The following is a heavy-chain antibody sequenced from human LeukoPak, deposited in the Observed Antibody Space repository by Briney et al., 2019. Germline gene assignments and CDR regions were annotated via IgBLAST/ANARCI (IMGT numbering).Heavy chain of an antibody. J-gene: IGHJ4*02. CDR1: GYTLTELS. V-gene: IGHV1-24*01. CDR3: ATYPLGLGDSGSYSDY. Sequence: APVKVSCKVSGYTLTELSMHWVRQAPGKGLEWMGGFDPEDGETIYAQKFQGRVTMTEDTSTDTAYMELSSLRSEDTAVYYCATYPLGLGDSGSYSDYWGQGTLVTVSS. D-gene: IGHD1-26*01. CDR2: FDPEDGET.